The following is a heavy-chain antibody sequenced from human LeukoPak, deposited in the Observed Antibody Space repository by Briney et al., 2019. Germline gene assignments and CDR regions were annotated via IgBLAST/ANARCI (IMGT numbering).Heavy chain of an antibody. V-gene: IGHV3-23*01. Sequence: PGGSLRLSCAASGFTFSNYAMSWVRQAPGKGLEWVSVISGSGGSTYYADSVKGRFTISRDNSKNTLYLQMNSLRAEDTAVYYCAKVYASDMATAPFDYWGQGTLVTVSS. D-gene: IGHD5-24*01. CDR3: AKVYASDMATAPFDY. CDR1: GFTFSNYA. J-gene: IGHJ4*02. CDR2: ISGSGGST.